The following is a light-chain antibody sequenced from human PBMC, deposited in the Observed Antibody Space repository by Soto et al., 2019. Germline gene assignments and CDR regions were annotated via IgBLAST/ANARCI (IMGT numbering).Light chain of an antibody. Sequence: EIVMTQSPATLSVSPGERATLSCRASQSVRSNLAWYQQKPGQAPRLLIYGASTRATDIPARFSGSGSGTDFTLTISNLQSEDFAVYYCQQYNNWPPITFGQGTRLETK. CDR1: QSVRSN. CDR3: QQYNNWPPIT. J-gene: IGKJ5*01. V-gene: IGKV3-15*01. CDR2: GAS.